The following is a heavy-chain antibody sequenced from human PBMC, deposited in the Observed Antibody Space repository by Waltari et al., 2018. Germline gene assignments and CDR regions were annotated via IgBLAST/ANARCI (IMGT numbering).Heavy chain of an antibody. D-gene: IGHD6-13*01. V-gene: IGHV3-30*18. CDR3: AKSGSSAALHY. CDR1: GFTFSSYG. Sequence: QVQLVESGGGVVQPGRSLRLSCAASGFTFSSYGMHWVRQAPGKGLGWVAVIWYDGSNKYYADSVKGRFTISRDNSKNTLYLQMNSLRAEDTAMYYCAKSGSSAALHYWGQGTLVTVSS. J-gene: IGHJ4*02. CDR2: IWYDGSNK.